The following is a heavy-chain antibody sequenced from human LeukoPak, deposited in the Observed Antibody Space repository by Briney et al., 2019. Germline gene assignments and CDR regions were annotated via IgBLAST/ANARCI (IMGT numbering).Heavy chain of an antibody. J-gene: IGHJ5*02. CDR3: ARLHIREGWFDP. CDR1: GFTFSNYW. CDR2: IKQDGSEK. Sequence: HPGGSLRLSCAASGFTFSNYWMTWVRQAPGKGLEWVANIKQDGSEKNYVDSVKGRFTISRDNAKNSLYLQMNSLRVEDRAVYYCARLHIREGWFDPWGQGTLVTVSS. V-gene: IGHV3-7*01. D-gene: IGHD1-14*01.